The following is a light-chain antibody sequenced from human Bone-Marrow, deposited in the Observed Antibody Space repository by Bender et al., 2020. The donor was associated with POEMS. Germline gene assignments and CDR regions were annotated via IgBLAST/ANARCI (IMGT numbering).Light chain of an antibody. CDR1: SSNIGTTL. Sequence: QSVLTQPPSTSATPGRRVIISCSGSSSNIGTTLVNWYQQLPGTAPKLLIYSSTNRPSGVPDRFSGSKSGTSASLAISGLQSEDEAEYYCATWDDSLNGWVFGGGTKLTVL. CDR2: SST. V-gene: IGLV1-44*01. J-gene: IGLJ3*02. CDR3: ATWDDSLNGWV.